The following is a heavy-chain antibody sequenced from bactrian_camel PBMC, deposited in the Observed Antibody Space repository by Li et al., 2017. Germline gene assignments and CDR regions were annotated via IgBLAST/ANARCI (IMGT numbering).Heavy chain of an antibody. CDR2: VSPFSQNV. CDR3: AADQRQTRAILSSGWNFQF. D-gene: IGHD2*01. Sequence: HVQLVESGGGSVQAGGSLRLSCAHSLGSYDSNCLAWFRQAPGKEPEGVALVSPFSQNVYYNNPVKGRFTVSRHNVNNTLYLEMKNLQPEDTAMYYCAADQRQTRAILSSGWNFQFRGKGTQVTVS. V-gene: IGHV3-2*01. J-gene: IGHJ4*01. CDR1: LGSYDSNC.